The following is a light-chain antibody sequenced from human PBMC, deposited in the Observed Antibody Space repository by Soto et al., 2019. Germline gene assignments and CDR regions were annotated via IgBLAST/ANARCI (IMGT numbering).Light chain of an antibody. Sequence: QSVLTQPASVSGSPGQSITISCTGTSSDVGIYNLVSWYQQHPGKAPRLIIYEDNKRPSGVPDRFSGSNSGNTASLTISGLQAEDEADYYCCSYAGSYTFGVFGTGTKVTVL. CDR1: SSDVGIYNL. CDR2: EDN. CDR3: CSYAGSYTFGV. J-gene: IGLJ1*01. V-gene: IGLV2-23*02.